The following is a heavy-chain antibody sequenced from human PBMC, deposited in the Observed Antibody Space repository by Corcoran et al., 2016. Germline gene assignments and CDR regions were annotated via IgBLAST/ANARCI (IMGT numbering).Heavy chain of an antibody. J-gene: IGHJ6*02. CDR2: INPSGGST. CDR1: GYTFTSYY. V-gene: IGHV1-46*01. CDR3: ARWIAVAPCEYYYYGMDV. D-gene: IGHD6-19*01. Sequence: QVQLVQSGAEVKKPGASVKVSCKASGYTFTSYYMHWVRQAPGQGLEWMGIINPSGGSTSYAQKFQGRVTMTRDTSTSTVYMELSSLRSEDTAVYYCARWIAVAPCEYYYYGMDVWGQGTTVTVS.